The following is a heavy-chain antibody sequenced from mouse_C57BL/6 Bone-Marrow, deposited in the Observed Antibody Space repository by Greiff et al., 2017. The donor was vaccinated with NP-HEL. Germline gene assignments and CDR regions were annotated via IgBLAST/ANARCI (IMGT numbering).Heavy chain of an antibody. CDR3: ARDYGSSYNAMDY. D-gene: IGHD1-1*01. Sequence: VMLVESGAELVRPGTSVKVSCKASGYAFTNYLIEWVKQRPGQGLEWIGVINPGSGGTNYNEKFKGKATLTADKSSSTAYMQLSSLTSEDSAVYFCARDYGSSYNAMDYWGQGTSVTVSS. CDR2: INPGSGGT. CDR1: GYAFTNYL. J-gene: IGHJ4*01. V-gene: IGHV1-54*01.